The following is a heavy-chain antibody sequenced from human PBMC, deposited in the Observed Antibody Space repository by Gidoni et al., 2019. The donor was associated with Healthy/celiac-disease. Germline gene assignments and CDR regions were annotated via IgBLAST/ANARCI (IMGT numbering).Heavy chain of an antibody. J-gene: IGHJ5*02. Sequence: QVQLVQSGAEVKKPGSSVKVSCKASGGTFSSYTISWVRQAPGQGLEWMGRIIPILGIANYAQKFQGRVTITADKSTSTAYMELSSLRSEDTAVYYCAREGYGDYGNWFDPWGQGTLVTVSS. CDR2: IIPILGIA. CDR3: AREGYGDYGNWFDP. CDR1: GGTFSSYT. D-gene: IGHD4-17*01. V-gene: IGHV1-69*08.